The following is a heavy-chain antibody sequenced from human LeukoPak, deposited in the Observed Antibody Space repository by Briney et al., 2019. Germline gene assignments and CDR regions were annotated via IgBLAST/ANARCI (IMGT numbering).Heavy chain of an antibody. D-gene: IGHD5-18*01. CDR1: GFTFSSYA. CDR3: ARGGYSYGTEFDY. V-gene: IGHV3-30-3*01. Sequence: GSLRLSCAASGFTFSSYAMHWARQAPGKGLEWVAVISYDGSNKYYADSVKGRFTISRDNSKNTLYLQMNSLRAEDTAVYYCARGGYSYGTEFDYWGQGTLVTVSS. J-gene: IGHJ4*02. CDR2: ISYDGSNK.